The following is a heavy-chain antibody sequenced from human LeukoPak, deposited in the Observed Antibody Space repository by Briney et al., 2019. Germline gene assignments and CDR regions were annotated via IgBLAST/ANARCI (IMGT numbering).Heavy chain of an antibody. J-gene: IGHJ4*02. V-gene: IGHV1-2*02. CDR1: GYTFTGYY. CDR2: INPNSGGT. Sequence: ASVKVSCKASGYTFTGYYMHWVRQAPGQGLEWMGWINPNSGGTNYAQKFQGRVTMTRDTSISTAYMELSRLRSDDTAVYYCARDRTRTGYSSGWYHDYWGQGTQVTVSS. D-gene: IGHD6-19*01. CDR3: ARDRTRTGYSSGWYHDY.